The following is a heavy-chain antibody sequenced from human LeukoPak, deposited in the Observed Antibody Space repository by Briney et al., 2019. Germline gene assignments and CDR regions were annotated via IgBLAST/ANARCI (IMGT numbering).Heavy chain of an antibody. CDR2: ISAYNGYT. CDR1: GYTFTSYG. CDR3: ARDGHRMYYYESSDYRFDS. Sequence: ASVKVSCKASGYTFTSYGICWVRQAPGQGLEWMGWISAYNGYTKYAQKFQGRVTMTRDTSTSTAYMELRSLRSDDTAVYFCARDGHRMYYYESSDYRFDSWGQGTLVTVSS. V-gene: IGHV1-18*01. J-gene: IGHJ4*02. D-gene: IGHD3-22*01.